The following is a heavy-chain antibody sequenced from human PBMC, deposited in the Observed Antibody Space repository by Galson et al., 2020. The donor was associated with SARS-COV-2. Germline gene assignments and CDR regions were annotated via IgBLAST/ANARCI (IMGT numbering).Heavy chain of an antibody. Sequence: ASVKVYCKASGYTFTGYYMHWVRQAPGQGLEWMGWINPNSGGTNYAQTFQGRVTMTRDTSISTAYMELSRLRSDDTAVYYCARLPYYYDSSGYLAGFDPWGQGTLVTVSS. CDR2: INPNSGGT. V-gene: IGHV1-2*02. CDR3: ARLPYYYDSSGYLAGFDP. D-gene: IGHD3-22*01. J-gene: IGHJ5*02. CDR1: GYTFTGYY.